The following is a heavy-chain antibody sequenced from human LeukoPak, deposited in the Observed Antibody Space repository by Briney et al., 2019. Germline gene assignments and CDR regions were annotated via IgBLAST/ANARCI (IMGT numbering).Heavy chain of an antibody. CDR1: GFTFSSYW. J-gene: IGHJ3*02. CDR2: IKQDGSEK. V-gene: IGHV3-7*01. D-gene: IGHD3-3*01. CDR3: ARDGRVRFLEWKYDAFDI. Sequence: GGSLRLSCAASGFTFSSYWMSWVRQAPGKGLEWVANIKQDGSEKYYVDSVKGRFTISRDNAKNSLYLQMNSLRAEDTAVYYCARDGRVRFLEWKYDAFDIWGQGTMVTVSS.